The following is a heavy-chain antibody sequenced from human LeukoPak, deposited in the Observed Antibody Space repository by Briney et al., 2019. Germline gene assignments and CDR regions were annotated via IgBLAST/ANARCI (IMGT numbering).Heavy chain of an antibody. CDR1: GYTFTGYY. V-gene: IGHV1-2*04. D-gene: IGHD6-13*01. CDR2: INPNSGGT. CDR3: ARAEGSSWPLDI. Sequence: GASVEVSCKASGYTFTGYYMHWVRQAPGQGLEWMGWINPNSGGTNYAQKFQGWVTMTRDTSISTAYMELSRLRSDDTAVYYCARAEGSSWPLDIWGQGTMVTVSS. J-gene: IGHJ3*02.